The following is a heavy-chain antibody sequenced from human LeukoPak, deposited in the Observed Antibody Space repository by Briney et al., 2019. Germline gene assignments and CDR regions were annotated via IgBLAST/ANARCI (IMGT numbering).Heavy chain of an antibody. CDR1: GYSISSGYY. Sequence: SETLSLTCAVSGYSISSGYYWGWIRQPPGKGLEWIGSIYHSGSTYYNPSLKSRVTISVDTSKNQFSLKLSSVTAADTAVYYCARDLSGVLDWFDPWGQGTLVTVSS. CDR2: IYHSGST. CDR3: ARDLSGVLDWFDP. V-gene: IGHV4-38-2*02. J-gene: IGHJ5*02. D-gene: IGHD3-16*02.